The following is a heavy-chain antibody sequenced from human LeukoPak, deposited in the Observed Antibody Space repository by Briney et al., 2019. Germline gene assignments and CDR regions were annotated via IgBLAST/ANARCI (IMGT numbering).Heavy chain of an antibody. J-gene: IGHJ4*02. Sequence: PGESLKVSCKASGYTFTGYHMHWVRQAPGQGLEWMGRINPNSGDTNYAQKFQGRDTMTRDTSISTAYMELSRLRSDDTAVFYCARDYCSSTSCLFDYWGQGTLVTVSS. CDR3: ARDYCSSTSCLFDY. CDR1: GYTFTGYH. CDR2: INPNSGDT. D-gene: IGHD2-2*01. V-gene: IGHV1-2*06.